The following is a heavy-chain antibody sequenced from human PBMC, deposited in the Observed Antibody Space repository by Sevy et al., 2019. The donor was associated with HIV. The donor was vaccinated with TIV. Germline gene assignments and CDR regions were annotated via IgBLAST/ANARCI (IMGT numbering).Heavy chain of an antibody. CDR2: INGKGRST. J-gene: IGHJ6*02. CDR3: AKTINSGGGVVPAANYYYYGLDV. D-gene: IGHD2-2*01. CDR1: GFTFSGYG. V-gene: IGHV3-23*01. Sequence: GGSLRLSCAASGFTFSGYGMNWVRQAPGKGLEWVSAINGKGRSTHYADSVEGRFTISRDNSKNTLYLQMNSLRAEDTAVYYCAKTINSGGGVVPAANYYYYGLDVWGQGTTVTVSS.